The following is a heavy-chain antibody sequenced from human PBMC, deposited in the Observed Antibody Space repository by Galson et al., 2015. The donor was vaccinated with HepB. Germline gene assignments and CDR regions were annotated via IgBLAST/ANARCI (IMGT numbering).Heavy chain of an antibody. J-gene: IGHJ4*02. V-gene: IGHV7-4-1*02. Sequence: SVKVSCKASGYTFTAFSINWLRQAPGQGLEWMGWIDTNTGNPTFAQGFTGRFVFSLDTSVSTAYLQINSLKAEDTAVYYCAREVKHLDYWGQGTLVTVSS. D-gene: IGHD2-21*01. CDR1: GYTFTAFS. CDR2: IDTNTGNP. CDR3: AREVKHLDY.